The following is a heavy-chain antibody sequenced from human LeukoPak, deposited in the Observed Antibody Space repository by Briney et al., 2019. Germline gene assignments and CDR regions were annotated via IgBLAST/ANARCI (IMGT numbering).Heavy chain of an antibody. J-gene: IGHJ3*02. CDR3: TRDGGTQGNTAFDM. CDR1: ALTLSDHF. Sequence: QPGGSLRLSCSASALTLSDHFIDWVRQGPGKGLEWVGRSRPKRNSYTTEYAASVKGRFAISRDDSKNSLFLRMNSLRTEDTAVYYCTRDGGTQGNTAFDMWGPGTMVTVSS. V-gene: IGHV3-72*01. CDR2: SRPKRNSYTT. D-gene: IGHD1/OR15-1a*01.